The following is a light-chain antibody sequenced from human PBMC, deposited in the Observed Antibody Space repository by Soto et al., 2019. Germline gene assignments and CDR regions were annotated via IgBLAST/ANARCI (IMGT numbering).Light chain of an antibody. J-gene: IGKJ1*01. CDR1: QSVGSY. CDR2: GAS. CDR3: QQYQNLWT. V-gene: IGKV3-15*01. Sequence: EIVMTQSPATLSVSPGERVTLSCRASQSVGSYLAWYQQKPGQAPRLLIHGASNRATGVPARFSGSGSGTEFTLTISGLQSEDFALYYCQQYQNLWTFGQGTKVDIK.